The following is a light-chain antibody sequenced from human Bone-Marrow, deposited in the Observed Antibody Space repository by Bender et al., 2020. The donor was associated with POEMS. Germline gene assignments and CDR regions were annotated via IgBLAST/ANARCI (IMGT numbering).Light chain of an antibody. CDR2: EGS. V-gene: IGLV2-23*01. CDR3: CSYAGTSTPVL. Sequence: QSALTQPASVSGSPGQSITISCTGTSSDVGGYDLVSWYQQHPGKAPKLMIYEGSKWPSGVSDRFSGSKSGNTASLTISGLQAEDDADYYCCSYAGTSTPVLFGRGTKLTV. J-gene: IGLJ2*01. CDR1: SSDVGGYDL.